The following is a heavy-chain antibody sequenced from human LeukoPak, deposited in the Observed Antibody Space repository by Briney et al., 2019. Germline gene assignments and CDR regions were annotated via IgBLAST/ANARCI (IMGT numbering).Heavy chain of an antibody. J-gene: IGHJ3*02. CDR1: GYTFTSYG. D-gene: IGHD1-26*01. CDR3: ARVKESYSNDAFDI. Sequence: ASVKVSCKASGYTFTSYGISWVRQAPGQGLEWMGWISAYNGNTNYAQKLQGRVTMTTDTSTSTAYMELSSLRSEDTAVYYCARVKESYSNDAFDIWGQGTMVTVSS. CDR2: ISAYNGNT. V-gene: IGHV1-18*01.